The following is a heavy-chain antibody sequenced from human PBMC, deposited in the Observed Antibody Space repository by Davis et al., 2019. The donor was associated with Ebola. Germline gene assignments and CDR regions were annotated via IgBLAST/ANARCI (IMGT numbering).Heavy chain of an antibody. D-gene: IGHD1-1*01. CDR1: GYSLSEQI. CDR2: SGPGYGEI. V-gene: IGHV1-24*01. Sequence: AASVTVSCKVSGYSLSEQIIHWVRQAPGEGLEWMGGSGPGYGEIIYAKKFQGRVTMTEDTSTYTAYMELTSLRSEDTAVYYCATAAGERLDHFDSWGQGSLVTVSS. J-gene: IGHJ4*02. CDR3: ATAAGERLDHFDS.